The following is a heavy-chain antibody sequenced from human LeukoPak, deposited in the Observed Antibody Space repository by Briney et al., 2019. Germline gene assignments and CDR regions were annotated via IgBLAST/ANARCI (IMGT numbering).Heavy chain of an antibody. CDR1: GFTFSRYW. CDR2: IKQGGSEK. D-gene: IGHD3-3*01. Sequence: GGSLRLSCAVSGFTFSRYWMSGVRQAPGEGVECVVNIKQGGSEKYYVHSVKGRFTISRDNAKNSLYLQMNSRRAEDTAVYYCAREEEYYDFWSGYSNWGQGSLVTVSS. V-gene: IGHV3-7*01. J-gene: IGHJ4*02. CDR3: AREEEYYDFWSGYSN.